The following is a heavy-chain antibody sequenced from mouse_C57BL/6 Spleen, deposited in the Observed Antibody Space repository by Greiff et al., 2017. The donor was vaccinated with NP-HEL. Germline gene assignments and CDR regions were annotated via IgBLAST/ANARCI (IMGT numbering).Heavy chain of an antibody. V-gene: IGHV1-81*01. D-gene: IGHD3-2*02. CDR3: ARQLRLQDYAMDY. CDR1: GYTFTSYG. Sequence: VQLVESGAELARPGASVKLSCKASGYTFTSYGISWVKQRTRQGLEWIGEIYPRSGNTYYNEKFKGKATLTADKSSSTAYMELRSLTSEDSAVYFCARQLRLQDYAMDYWGQGTSVTVSS. J-gene: IGHJ4*01. CDR2: IYPRSGNT.